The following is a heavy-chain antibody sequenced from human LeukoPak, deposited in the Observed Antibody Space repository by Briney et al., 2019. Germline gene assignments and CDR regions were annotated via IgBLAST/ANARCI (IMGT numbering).Heavy chain of an antibody. V-gene: IGHV4-34*01. CDR2: INHSGST. CDR1: GGSFNDYY. Sequence: SETLPLTCAVYGGSFNDYYWTWIRQSLGKGLDWIGEINHSGSTSYNPSLMRRVTISLVPCQSQFSLKLNSVTAADKAVYYCTRCRYTYGCFDSWGQGTVVTVSS. D-gene: IGHD5-18*01. CDR3: TRCRYTYGCFDS. J-gene: IGHJ4*01.